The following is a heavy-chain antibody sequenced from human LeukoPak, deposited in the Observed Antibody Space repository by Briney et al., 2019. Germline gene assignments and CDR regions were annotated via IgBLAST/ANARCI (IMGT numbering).Heavy chain of an antibody. CDR3: TRDHKTPNYYYYYMDV. V-gene: IGHV3-49*04. J-gene: IGHJ6*03. CDR1: GFTFGDYA. Sequence: GGSLRLSCTASGFTFGDYAMSWVRQAPGKGLEWVGFIRGKAYGGTTEYAASVKGRFTISRDDSKSIAYLQMNSLKTEDTAVYYCTRDHKTPNYYYYYMDVWGKGTTVTISS. CDR2: IRGKAYGGTT.